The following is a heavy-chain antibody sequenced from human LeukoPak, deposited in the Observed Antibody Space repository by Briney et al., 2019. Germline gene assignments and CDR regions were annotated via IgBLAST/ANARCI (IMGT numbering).Heavy chain of an antibody. CDR2: INHSGST. V-gene: IGHV4-34*01. D-gene: IGHD6-13*01. Sequence: SETLSLTCAVYGGSFSGYYWGWIRQPPGKGLEWIGEINHSGSTNYNPSLKSRVTISVDTSKNQFSLKLSSVTAADTAVYYCARPPAAGLRTPGDYWGQGTLVTVSS. CDR1: GGSFSGYY. J-gene: IGHJ4*02. CDR3: ARPPAAGLRTPGDY.